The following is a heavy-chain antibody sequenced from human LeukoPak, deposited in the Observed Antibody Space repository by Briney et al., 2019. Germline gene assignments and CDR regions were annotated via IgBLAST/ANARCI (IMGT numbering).Heavy chain of an antibody. V-gene: IGHV3-21*01. D-gene: IGHD1-26*01. CDR2: ITSGSSHI. Sequence: GGSLRLSCAASGFTFSNYEMNWVRQTPGQGLEWVSSITSGSSHIYYADSVKGRFTISRDNAKSSLYLQMNSLRAEDTAVYYCARDPYSGSYGADYYYYMDVWGKGTTVTISS. CDR3: ARDPYSGSYGADYYYYMDV. J-gene: IGHJ6*03. CDR1: GFTFSNYE.